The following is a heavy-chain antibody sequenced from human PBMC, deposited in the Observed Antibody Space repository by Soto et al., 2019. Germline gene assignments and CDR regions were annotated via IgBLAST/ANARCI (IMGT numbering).Heavy chain of an antibody. CDR2: INAGNGNT. CDR3: ARDQSGIGWYVDWFDP. Sequence: ASVKVSCKASGYTFNSHAIQWMRQAPGQRLEWMGWINAGNGNTYYSEKFKGRVSLTRDTVATTVYMELTSLTSEDTGVYYCARDQSGIGWYVDWFDPWGQGTLVTVSS. J-gene: IGHJ5*02. D-gene: IGHD6-19*01. V-gene: IGHV1-3*01. CDR1: GYTFNSHA.